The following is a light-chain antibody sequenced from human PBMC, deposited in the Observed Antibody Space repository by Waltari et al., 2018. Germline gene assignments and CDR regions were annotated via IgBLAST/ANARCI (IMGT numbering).Light chain of an antibody. CDR1: AFPRQF. V-gene: IGLV3-25*03. Sequence: SYELTQPLSVSVSPGQPARITCSGDAFPRQFAYWYQQKPGQAPVLVIYKDTERPSGIPERFSGSSSGTTVTLTISGVQAEDEADYYCLSADSSGPYLYVVGTGTTVTVL. CDR2: KDT. J-gene: IGLJ1*01. CDR3: LSADSSGPYLYV.